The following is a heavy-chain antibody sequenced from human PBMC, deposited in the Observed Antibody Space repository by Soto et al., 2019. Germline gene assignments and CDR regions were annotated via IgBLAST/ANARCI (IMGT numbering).Heavy chain of an antibody. CDR3: ARQNAPYCSSTSCRYYYYGMDV. CDR1: GYSFTSYW. Sequence: PGESLKISCKGSGYSFTSYWIGWVRQMPGKGLEWMGIIYPGDSDTRYSPSFQGRVTISADKSISTAYLQWSSLKASDTAMYYCARQNAPYCSSTSCRYYYYGMDVWGQGTTVTVSS. CDR2: IYPGDSDT. J-gene: IGHJ6*02. V-gene: IGHV5-51*01. D-gene: IGHD2-2*01.